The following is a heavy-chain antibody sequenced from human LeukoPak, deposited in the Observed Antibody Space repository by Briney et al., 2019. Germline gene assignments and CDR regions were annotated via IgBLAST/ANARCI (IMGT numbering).Heavy chain of an antibody. J-gene: IGHJ6*03. CDR2: ISYDGINK. V-gene: IGHV3-30-3*01. CDR3: ARSPTYYYMDV. CDR1: GFTFSNYV. Sequence: PGGSLRLSCEASGFTFSNYVIHWVRQAPGKGLEWLAVISYDGINKYYADSVKGRFTISRDHSKTTVDLQMDSLGGADTAVYYWARSPTYYYMDVWGRGTRATVSS.